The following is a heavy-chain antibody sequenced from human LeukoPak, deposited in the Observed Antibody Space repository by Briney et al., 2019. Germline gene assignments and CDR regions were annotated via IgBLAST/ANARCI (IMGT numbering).Heavy chain of an antibody. V-gene: IGHV4-34*01. CDR2: INHSGST. Sequence: SETLSLTCAVYGGSFSGYYWSWIRQPPGKGPEWIGEINHSGSTNYNPSLKSRVTISVDTSKNQFSLKLSSVTAADTAVYYCARLYCSGGSCYWGYYFDYWGQGTLVTVSS. CDR1: GGSFSGYY. CDR3: ARLYCSGGSCYWGYYFDY. D-gene: IGHD2-15*01. J-gene: IGHJ4*02.